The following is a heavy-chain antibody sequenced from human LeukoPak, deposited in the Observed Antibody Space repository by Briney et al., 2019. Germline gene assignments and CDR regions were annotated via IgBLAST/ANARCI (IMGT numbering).Heavy chain of an antibody. CDR1: GFTFSSYA. CDR3: ARDLSSTQWLVVPTNYYYYYGMDV. CDR2: ISYDGSNK. J-gene: IGHJ6*02. D-gene: IGHD6-19*01. Sequence: PGRSLTLSRAASGFTFSSYAMHWVRQAPGKGLEWVAVISYDGSNKYYADSVKGRFTISRDNSKNTLYLQMNSLRAEDTAVYYCARDLSSTQWLVVPTNYYYYYGMDVWGQGTTVTVSS. V-gene: IGHV3-30-3*01.